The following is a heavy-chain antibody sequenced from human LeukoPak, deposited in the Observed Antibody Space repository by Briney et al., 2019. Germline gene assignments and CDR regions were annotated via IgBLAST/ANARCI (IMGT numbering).Heavy chain of an antibody. V-gene: IGHV3-23*01. CDR1: GFTFSSYA. Sequence: GGSLRLSCAASGFTFSSYAMSWVRQAPGKGLEWVSAISGSGGSTCYADSVKGRFTISRDNSKNTLYLQMNSLRAEDTAVYYCAKGGYCSSTSCYRKYYFDYWGQGTLVTVSS. J-gene: IGHJ4*02. D-gene: IGHD2-2*02. CDR2: ISGSGGST. CDR3: AKGGYCSSTSCYRKYYFDY.